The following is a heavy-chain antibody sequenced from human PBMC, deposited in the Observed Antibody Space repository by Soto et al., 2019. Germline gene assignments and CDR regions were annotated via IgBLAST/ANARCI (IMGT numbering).Heavy chain of an antibody. CDR3: ATYGGYYWRAFDI. J-gene: IGHJ3*02. CDR2: ISIDGSRT. CDR1: GFIFSIYA. V-gene: IGHV3-64*04. D-gene: IGHD3-22*01. Sequence: GGSLRLSCSGSGFIFSIYAIHWVRQAPGKGLEYVSFISIDGSRTHYAAPVKGRFTISRDDSKNTLYLQMNSLKTEDTAVYYCATYGGYYWRAFDIWGQGTMVTVSS.